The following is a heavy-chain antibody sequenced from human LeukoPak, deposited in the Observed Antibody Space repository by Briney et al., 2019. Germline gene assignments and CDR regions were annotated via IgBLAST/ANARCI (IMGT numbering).Heavy chain of an antibody. CDR3: AKQEPDYYGSGSYLYYYYGMDV. Sequence: ASVKVSCKASGYTFTSYAMHWVRQAPGQRLEWMGWINAGNGNTKYSQKFQGRVTITRDTSASTAYMELSSLRSEDTAVYYCAKQEPDYYGSGSYLYYYYGMDVWGQGTTVTVSS. D-gene: IGHD3-10*01. CDR1: GYTFTSYA. J-gene: IGHJ6*02. V-gene: IGHV1-3*01. CDR2: INAGNGNT.